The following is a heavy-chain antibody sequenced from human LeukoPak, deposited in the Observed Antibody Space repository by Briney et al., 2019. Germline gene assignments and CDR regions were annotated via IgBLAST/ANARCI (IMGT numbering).Heavy chain of an antibody. CDR1: GGSVTNYH. CDR2: FYTGGST. CDR3: ATVEVGTVDVFDI. V-gene: IGHV4-4*07. Sequence: SETLSLTCTVSGGSVTNYHWSWIRQPAGKGLEWIARFYTGGSTTYNPSLNGRATMSVDTSMNHFSLKLTSVTTADTAIYYCATVEVGTVDVFDIWGQGTMVTVSS. D-gene: IGHD1-26*01. J-gene: IGHJ3*02.